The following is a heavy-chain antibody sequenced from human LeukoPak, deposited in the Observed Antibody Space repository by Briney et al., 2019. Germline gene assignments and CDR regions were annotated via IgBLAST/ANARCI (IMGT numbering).Heavy chain of an antibody. V-gene: IGHV4-34*01. Sequence: PSETLSLTCAVYGGSFSGYYWSWIRQPPGKGLEWIGEINHSGSTNYNPSLKSRVTISVDTSKNQFSLSLTSVTAADTAVYFCARRGLVVIPVWGQGTLVTVSS. CDR3: ARRGLVVIPV. D-gene: IGHD2-21*01. CDR2: INHSGST. J-gene: IGHJ4*02. CDR1: GGSFSGYY.